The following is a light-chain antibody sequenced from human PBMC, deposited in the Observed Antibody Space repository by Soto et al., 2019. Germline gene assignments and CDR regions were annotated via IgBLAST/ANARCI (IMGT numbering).Light chain of an antibody. CDR3: QQSHTTPYT. CDR2: AAS. Sequence: DIQMTQSPSSLSASFGDRVTLTCRASQNIDTYWTWYQHKPGTAPKLLMSAASRLHSGVASRFSGSGSVTDFTLTISCLQPEDFATYYCQQSHTTPYTFGQGTKLEI. V-gene: IGKV1-39*01. J-gene: IGKJ2*01. CDR1: QNIDTY.